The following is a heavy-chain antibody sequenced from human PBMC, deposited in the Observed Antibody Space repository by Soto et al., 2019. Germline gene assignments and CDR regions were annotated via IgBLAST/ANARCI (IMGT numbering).Heavy chain of an antibody. V-gene: IGHV3-48*02. CDR3: ARLPKVSLVTA. CDR1: GFRFSDHS. CDR2: ISSSGDTT. J-gene: IGHJ4*02. D-gene: IGHD2-21*02. Sequence: VQLVESGGGLVSPGGSLTLSCVGSGFRFSDHSMHWVRRAPGTGLQLLSYISSSGDTTHYADSVRGRFTVSRNNAKNSVFLRMDNLRDDETAMYYCARLPKVSLVTAWGQGTLVTVSS.